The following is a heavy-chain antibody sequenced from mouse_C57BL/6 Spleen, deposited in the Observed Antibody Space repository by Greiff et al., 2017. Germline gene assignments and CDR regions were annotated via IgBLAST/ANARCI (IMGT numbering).Heavy chain of an antibody. CDR1: GYTFTSYG. J-gene: IGHJ4*01. V-gene: IGHV1-81*01. CDR3: ARGTHYYGSSPDYYAMDY. Sequence: QVQLQQSGAELVRPGASVKLSCKASGYTFTSYGISWVKQRTGQGLEWIGEINPRSGNTYYNEKFKGKATLTADKSSSTAYMELRSLTSEDSAVYFCARGTHYYGSSPDYYAMDYWGQGTSVTVAS. CDR2: INPRSGNT. D-gene: IGHD1-1*01.